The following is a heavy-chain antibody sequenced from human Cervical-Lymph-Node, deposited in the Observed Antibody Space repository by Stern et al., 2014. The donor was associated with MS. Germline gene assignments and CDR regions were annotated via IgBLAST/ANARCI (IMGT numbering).Heavy chain of an antibody. Sequence: QLQLQESGPRLVKPSETLSLTCSVSGGSITSSNFYWVWIRQPPGKGLEWIGNIYYSGNTYYNPSLKSRVTISVDTSSNQFSLNLSSVTVADTAVYYCASGYSSAWSSLGMDVWGQGTTVTVSS. D-gene: IGHD5-12*01. J-gene: IGHJ6*02. V-gene: IGHV4-39*01. CDR2: IYYSGNT. CDR3: ASGYSSAWSSLGMDV. CDR1: GGSITSSNFY.